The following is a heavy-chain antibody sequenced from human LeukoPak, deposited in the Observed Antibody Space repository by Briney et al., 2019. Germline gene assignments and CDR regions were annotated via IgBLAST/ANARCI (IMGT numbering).Heavy chain of an antibody. CDR3: AKDRAVRGVTHFDY. D-gene: IGHD3-10*01. J-gene: IGHJ4*02. CDR2: ISGSGGST. Sequence: GGSLRLSCAASGFTFSSYAMSWVRQAPGRGLEWVSAISGSGGSTHYADSEKGRFTISRDNSTNTLYLQMNSLRAEDTAVYYCAKDRAVRGVTHFDYWGQGTLVTVYS. V-gene: IGHV3-23*01. CDR1: GFTFSSYA.